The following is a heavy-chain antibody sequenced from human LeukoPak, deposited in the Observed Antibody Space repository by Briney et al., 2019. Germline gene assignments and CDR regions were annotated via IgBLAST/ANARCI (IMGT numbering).Heavy chain of an antibody. D-gene: IGHD6-19*01. CDR3: AREGSSGGYGGLFDY. Sequence: GGSLRLSCAASGFTFSSYEMNWVRQAPGKGLEWVSYISSSGSIIYYADSVKGRFTISRDNAKNSLYLQMNSLRAEDTAVYYCAREGSSGGYGGLFDYWGQGTLVTVSS. CDR2: ISSSGSII. V-gene: IGHV3-48*03. J-gene: IGHJ4*02. CDR1: GFTFSSYE.